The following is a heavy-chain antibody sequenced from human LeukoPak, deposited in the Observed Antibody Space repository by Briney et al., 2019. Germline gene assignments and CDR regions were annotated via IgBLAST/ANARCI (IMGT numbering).Heavy chain of an antibody. CDR2: MNPNSGNT. Sequence: VASVKVSCKASGYTFTSYDINWVRQATGQGLEWMGWMNPNSGNTGYAQKFQGRVTMTRNTSISTAYMELSSLRSEDTAVYYCARGGVLGNFHYYYCYGMDVWGQGTTVTVSS. CDR3: ARGGVLGNFHYYYCYGMDV. D-gene: IGHD4-4*01. J-gene: IGHJ6*02. CDR1: GYTFTSYD. V-gene: IGHV1-8*01.